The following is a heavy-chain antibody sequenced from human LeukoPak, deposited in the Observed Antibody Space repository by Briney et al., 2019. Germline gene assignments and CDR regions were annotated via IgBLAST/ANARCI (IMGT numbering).Heavy chain of an antibody. Sequence: GESLKISCKGSGXSFTSYWIAWVRQMPGKGLEWMGIIYPGDSDTRYSPSFQGQVTISADKSISTAYLQWSSLKASDTAMYYCARTQYYYASGAFDPWGQGTLVTVSS. CDR3: ARTQYYYASGAFDP. D-gene: IGHD3-10*01. V-gene: IGHV5-51*01. J-gene: IGHJ5*02. CDR2: IYPGDSDT. CDR1: GXSFTSYW.